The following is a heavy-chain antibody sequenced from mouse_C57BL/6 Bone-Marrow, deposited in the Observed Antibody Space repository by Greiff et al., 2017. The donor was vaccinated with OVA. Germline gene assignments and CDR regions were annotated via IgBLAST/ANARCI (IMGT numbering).Heavy chain of an antibody. J-gene: IGHJ4*01. CDR3: ARGGDYDVMDY. V-gene: IGHV1-55*01. Sequence: QVQLKQPGAELVKPGASVKMSCKASGYTFTSYWITWVKQRPGQGLEWIGDIYPGSGSTNYNEKFKSKATLTVDTSSSTAYMQLSSLTSEDSAVYYCARGGDYDVMDYWGQGTSVTVSS. CDR2: IYPGSGST. CDR1: GYTFTSYW. D-gene: IGHD2-4*01.